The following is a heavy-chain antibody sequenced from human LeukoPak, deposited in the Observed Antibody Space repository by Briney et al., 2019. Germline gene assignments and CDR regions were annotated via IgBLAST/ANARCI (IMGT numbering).Heavy chain of an antibody. CDR3: ARHMDWAFDY. Sequence: GGSLRLSCAASGFTFRTYWMTWVRQAPGKGLEWVANINPDGSAEYYVDSMKGRFTISRDNAKNLLYLQMNSLRAEDTALYYCARHMDWAFDYWGPGILVIVS. CDR2: INPDGSAE. J-gene: IGHJ4*02. V-gene: IGHV3-7*01. CDR1: GFTFRTYW. D-gene: IGHD3/OR15-3a*01.